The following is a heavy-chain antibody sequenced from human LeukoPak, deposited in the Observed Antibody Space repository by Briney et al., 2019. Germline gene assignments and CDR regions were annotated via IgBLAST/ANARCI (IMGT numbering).Heavy chain of an antibody. D-gene: IGHD2-8*01. CDR1: GYTFTSYG. J-gene: IGHJ4*02. V-gene: IGHV1-18*01. CDR3: ARTNLDCENGVCYDY. Sequence: ASVKVSCKASGYTFTSYGISWVRQAPGQGLEWMGWISAYNGNTNYAQKLQGRVTMTTDTSTSTAYMELRSLRSDDTAVYHCARTNLDCENGVCYDYWGQGTLVTVSS. CDR2: ISAYNGNT.